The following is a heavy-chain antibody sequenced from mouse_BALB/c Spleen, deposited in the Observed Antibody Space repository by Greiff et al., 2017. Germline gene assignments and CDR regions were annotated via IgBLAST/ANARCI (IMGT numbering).Heavy chain of an antibody. Sequence: EVMLVESGGGLVQPGGSLRLSCATSGFTFTDYYMSWVRQPPGKALEWLGFIRNKANGYTTEYSASLKGRFTISRDNSQSILYLQMNTLRAEDSATYYCARDHRYDGDYAMDYWGQGTSVTVSS. CDR1: GFTFTDYY. CDR2: IRNKANGYTT. V-gene: IGHV7-3*02. J-gene: IGHJ4*01. CDR3: ARDHRYDGDYAMDY. D-gene: IGHD2-14*01.